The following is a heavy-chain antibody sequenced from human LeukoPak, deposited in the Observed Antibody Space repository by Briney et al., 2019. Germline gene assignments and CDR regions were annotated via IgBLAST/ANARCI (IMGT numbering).Heavy chain of an antibody. V-gene: IGHV3-23*01. Sequence: GGSLRLSCAASGFSFSSFEMHWVRQAPGKGLEWVSAISGSGGSTYYADSVKGRFTISRDNSKNTLYIQMNSLRAEDTAVYYCAKGSIAVALFDYWGQGTLVTVSS. CDR2: ISGSGGST. J-gene: IGHJ4*02. CDR1: GFSFSSFE. D-gene: IGHD6-19*01. CDR3: AKGSIAVALFDY.